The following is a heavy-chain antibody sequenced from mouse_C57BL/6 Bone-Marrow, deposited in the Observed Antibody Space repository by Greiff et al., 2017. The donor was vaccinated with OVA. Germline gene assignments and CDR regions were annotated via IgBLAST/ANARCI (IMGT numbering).Heavy chain of an antibody. Sequence: EVQRVESGGDLVKPGGSLKLSCAASGFTFSSYGMSWVRQTPDKRLEWVATISSGGSYTYYPDSVKGRFTISRDNAKNTLYLQMSSLKSEDTAMYYCARQIANWDDFDYWGQGTTLTVSS. CDR2: ISSGGSYT. D-gene: IGHD4-1*01. CDR1: GFTFSSYG. V-gene: IGHV5-6*01. CDR3: ARQIANWDDFDY. J-gene: IGHJ2*01.